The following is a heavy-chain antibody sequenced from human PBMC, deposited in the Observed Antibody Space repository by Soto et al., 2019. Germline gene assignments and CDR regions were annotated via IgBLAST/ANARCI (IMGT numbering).Heavy chain of an antibody. J-gene: IGHJ3*02. Sequence: SETLSLTCAVSSGSISSSNWWSWVRQPPGKWLEWIGEIYHSGSTNYNPSLKSRVTISVDKSKNQFSLKLSSVTAADTAVYYCARVIRGLVSSAFDIWGQGTMVTVSS. CDR2: IYHSGST. CDR3: ARVIRGLVSSAFDI. D-gene: IGHD3-9*01. CDR1: SGSISSSNW. V-gene: IGHV4-4*02.